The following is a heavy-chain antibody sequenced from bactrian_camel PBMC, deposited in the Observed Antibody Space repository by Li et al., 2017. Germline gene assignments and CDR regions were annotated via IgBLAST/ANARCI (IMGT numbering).Heavy chain of an antibody. J-gene: IGHJ4*01. CDR3: VSDLYY. CDR1: GYTYTDSC. Sequence: HVQLVESGGGSVQAGGSLRLSCAASGYTYTDSCIGWFRQAPGKEHEGVASMWTSGGTTYYADSVKGRLTISRDNAKNTVYLQMNSLKPEDTAVYYCVSDLYYWGQGTQVTVS. D-gene: IGHD4*01. CDR2: MWTSGGTT. V-gene: IGHV3S63*01.